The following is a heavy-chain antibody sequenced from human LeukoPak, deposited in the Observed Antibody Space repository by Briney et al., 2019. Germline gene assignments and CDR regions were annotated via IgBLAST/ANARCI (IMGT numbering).Heavy chain of an antibody. D-gene: IGHD3-16*01. CDR1: GDSVSSKSAG. V-gene: IGHV6-1*01. Sequence: SQTLSLTCAISGDSVSSKSAGWNWIRQSPLRDLEWLGRTFYRSKWSYEYAVSVRSRITINPDTSKNQFSLQLNSVTPEYTAVYYCARVGGSRHGIYNFDYWGQGTLVTVSS. CDR2: TFYRSKWSY. J-gene: IGHJ4*02. CDR3: ARVGGSRHGIYNFDY.